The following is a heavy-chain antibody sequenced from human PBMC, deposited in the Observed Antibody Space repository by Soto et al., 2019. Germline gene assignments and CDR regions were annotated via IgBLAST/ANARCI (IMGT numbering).Heavy chain of an antibody. J-gene: IGHJ4*02. D-gene: IGHD3-10*01. V-gene: IGHV3-72*01. CDR2: RKNKADSYTT. Sequence: EVQLVESGGGLVQPGGSLRLSCAASGFTFSDHYMDWVRQAPGKGLEWVGRRKNKADSYTTEYAASVKGRFTISRDGSKNSLFLQMSRLKTEDEGVYYCTVWGSGNDFGAAWGQGILVTVSS. CDR3: TVWGSGNDFGAA. CDR1: GFTFSDHY.